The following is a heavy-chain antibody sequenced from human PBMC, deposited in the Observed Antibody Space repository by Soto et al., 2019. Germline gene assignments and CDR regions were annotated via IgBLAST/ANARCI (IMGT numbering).Heavy chain of an antibody. D-gene: IGHD7-27*01. Sequence: QVQLVESGGGVVQPGRSLRLSCAASGFTFSSYAMHWVRQAPGKGLEWVAVISYDGSNKYYADSVKGRFTISRDNYKNTLYLQMNSLRAEDTAVYYCARAIYTGSPFDIWGQGTMVTVSS. J-gene: IGHJ3*02. CDR2: ISYDGSNK. V-gene: IGHV3-30-3*01. CDR3: ARAIYTGSPFDI. CDR1: GFTFSSYA.